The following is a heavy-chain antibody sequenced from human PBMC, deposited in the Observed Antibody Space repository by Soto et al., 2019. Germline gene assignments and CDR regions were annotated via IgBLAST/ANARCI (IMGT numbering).Heavy chain of an antibody. CDR1: GYSFTSYW. V-gene: IGHV5-51*01. J-gene: IGHJ3*02. D-gene: IGHD3-22*01. CDR3: ARIMRGQHYYDSSYDFDI. CDR2: IYPGDSDT. Sequence: GESLKISCEGSGYSFTSYWIGWVRQMPGKGLEWMGIIYPGDSDTRYSPSFQGQVTISADKSISTAYLQWSSLKASDTAMYYCARIMRGQHYYDSSYDFDIWGQGTMVT.